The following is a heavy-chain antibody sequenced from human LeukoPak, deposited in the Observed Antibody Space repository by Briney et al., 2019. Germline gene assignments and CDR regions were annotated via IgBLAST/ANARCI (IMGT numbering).Heavy chain of an antibody. J-gene: IGHJ6*02. CDR2: IIPIFGAA. V-gene: IGHV1-69*01. D-gene: IGHD3-3*01. Sequence: SVKVSCKASGGTFSSYAISWVRQAPGQGLEWMGGIIPIFGAANYAQKFQGRVTITADESTSTAYMELSSLRSEDTAVYYCARVLSGIAIFGVVLDVWGQGTTVTVSS. CDR1: GGTFSSYA. CDR3: ARVLSGIAIFGVVLDV.